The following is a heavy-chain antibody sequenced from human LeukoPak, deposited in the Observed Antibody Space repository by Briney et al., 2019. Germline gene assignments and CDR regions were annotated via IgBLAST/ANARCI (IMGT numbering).Heavy chain of an antibody. CDR3: AKGGYGSGRTNWFDP. D-gene: IGHD3-10*01. CDR1: GFTFSDYY. Sequence: GGSLRLSCAASGFTFSDYYISWIRQAPGKGLEWVSYISGSGSHTPYAVSVKGRFTVSRDNDKNSVSLQVNSLRAKDRGVYYCAKGGYGSGRTNWFDPWGQGTLVTVSS. J-gene: IGHJ5*02. CDR2: ISGSGSHT. V-gene: IGHV3-11*05.